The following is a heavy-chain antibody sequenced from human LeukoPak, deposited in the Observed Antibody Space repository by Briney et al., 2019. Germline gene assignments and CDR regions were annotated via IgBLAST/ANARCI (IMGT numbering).Heavy chain of an antibody. Sequence: GGSLRLSCAASGFTVSSNYMSWVRQAPGKGLEWVSVIYSGGGTYYADSVKGRFTISRDNSKNTLYLQMNSLRAEDTAVYYCARDKYYYDSSGYYRHDAFDIWGQGTMVTVSS. CDR2: IYSGGGT. D-gene: IGHD3-22*01. CDR1: GFTVSSNY. J-gene: IGHJ3*02. CDR3: ARDKYYYDSSGYYRHDAFDI. V-gene: IGHV3-53*05.